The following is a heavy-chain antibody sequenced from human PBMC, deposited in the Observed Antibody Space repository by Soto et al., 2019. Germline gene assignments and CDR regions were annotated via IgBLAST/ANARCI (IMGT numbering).Heavy chain of an antibody. CDR1: GFTFSSYS. V-gene: IGHV3-21*01. CDR3: ARDQVARTRYFDL. D-gene: IGHD6-19*01. CDR2: ISSSSRYI. J-gene: IGHJ2*01. Sequence: EVQLVESGGGLVKPGGSLRLSCAASGFTFSSYSMNWVRQAPGKGLECVSYISSSSRYIYYADSVKGRFTISRDNAKNSLYLQMNSLRAEDTAVYYCARDQVARTRYFDLWGRGTLVTVSS.